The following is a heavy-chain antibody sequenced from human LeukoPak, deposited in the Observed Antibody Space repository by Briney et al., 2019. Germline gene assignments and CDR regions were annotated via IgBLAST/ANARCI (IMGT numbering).Heavy chain of an antibody. CDR2: IYTSGYT. CDR1: GDSLSSSY. J-gene: IGHJ5*02. CDR3: ARHFRCSSTSCYAGGAQRWFDP. D-gene: IGHD2-2*01. V-gene: IGHV4-4*07. Sequence: PSETLSLTCTVSGDSLSSSYWSWVRQPAGKGLEWIGRIYTSGYTNYNPSLKGRVTMSVDTSKNQFSLKLSSVTAADTAVYYCARHFRCSSTSCYAGGAQRWFDPWGQGTLVTVSS.